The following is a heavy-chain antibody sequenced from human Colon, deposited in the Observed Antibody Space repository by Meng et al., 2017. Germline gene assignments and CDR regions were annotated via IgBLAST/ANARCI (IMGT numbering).Heavy chain of an antibody. Sequence: GSLRLSCAVYGGSFSGYYRSWIRQPPGKGLEWIGEINHSGSTNYNPSIKSRVTISVDTSKNQFSLKLSSVTAADTAVYYCARSSLGRLLSEYCSGGSCYNAFDIWGQGTMVTVSS. CDR3: ARSSLGRLLSEYCSGGSCYNAFDI. CDR2: INHSGST. J-gene: IGHJ3*02. V-gene: IGHV4-34*01. D-gene: IGHD2-15*01. CDR1: GGSFSGYY.